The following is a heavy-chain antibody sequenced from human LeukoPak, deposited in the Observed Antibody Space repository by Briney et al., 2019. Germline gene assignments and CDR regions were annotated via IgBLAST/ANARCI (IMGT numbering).Heavy chain of an antibody. Sequence: PSETLSLTCAVSGYSISSGYYWGWIRQPPGKGLEWIGSIYHSGSTYYNPSLKSRVTISVDTSKNQFSLKLSSVTAADTAVYYCAARIAVAALMDAFDIWGQGTMVTVSS. CDR1: GYSISSGYY. D-gene: IGHD6-19*01. CDR3: AARIAVAALMDAFDI. J-gene: IGHJ3*02. CDR2: IYHSGST. V-gene: IGHV4-38-2*01.